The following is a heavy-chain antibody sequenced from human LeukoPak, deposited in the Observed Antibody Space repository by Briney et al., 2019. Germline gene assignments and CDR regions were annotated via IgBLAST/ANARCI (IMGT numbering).Heavy chain of an antibody. V-gene: IGHV4-39*01. D-gene: IGHD2-21*01. CDR1: GGSISSSSYY. J-gene: IGHJ4*02. CDR3: ASVFPGDGGNPNFDY. Sequence: SETLSLACTVSGGSISSSSYYWGWIRQPPGKGLEWIESIYYSGSTYYNPSLKSRVTISVDTSKNQFSLKLTAVTAADTAVYYCASVFPGDGGNPNFDYWGQGTLVTVSS. CDR2: IYYSGST.